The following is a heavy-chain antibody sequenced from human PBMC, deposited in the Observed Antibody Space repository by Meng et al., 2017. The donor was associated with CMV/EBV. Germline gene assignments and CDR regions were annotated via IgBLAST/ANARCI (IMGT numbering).Heavy chain of an antibody. V-gene: IGHV3-7*01. D-gene: IGHD2-2*01. CDR3: ARGIGYCSSTSCDRYAFDI. J-gene: IGHJ3*02. CDR1: GFTFCSYW. CDR2: IKQDGSEK. Sequence: ETLSLTCAASGFTFCSYWMSWVRQAPGKGLEWVANIKQDGSEKYYVDSVKGRFTISRDNAKNSLYLQMNSLRAEDTAVYYCARGIGYCSSTSCDRYAFDIWGQGTMVTVSS.